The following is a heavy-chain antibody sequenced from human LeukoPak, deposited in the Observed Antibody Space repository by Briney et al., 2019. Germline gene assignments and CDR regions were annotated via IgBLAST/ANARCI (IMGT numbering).Heavy chain of an antibody. V-gene: IGHV1-69*04. CDR1: GGTFSSYA. J-gene: IGHJ3*02. D-gene: IGHD4-11*01. CDR3: AREMTTVTTGGAFDI. CDR2: IIPILGIA. Sequence: SVKVSCKASGGTFSSYAISWVRQAPGQGLEWMGRIIPILGIANYAQKFQGRVTITADKSTSTAYMELSSLRSDDTAVYYCAREMTTVTTGGAFDIWGQGTMVTVSS.